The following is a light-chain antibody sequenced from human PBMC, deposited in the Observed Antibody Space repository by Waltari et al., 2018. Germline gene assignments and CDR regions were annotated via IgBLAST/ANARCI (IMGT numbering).Light chain of an antibody. Sequence: EIVLTHSPATLSVSPGERATPPCRASHGVSTKVAWYQQSPGQAPRPLIYAASSRATGVPARFGGSGSETDFTLTISGLQSEDFAVYYCQHYEGWPPWTFGQGTKV. CDR2: AAS. V-gene: IGKV3-15*01. CDR3: QHYEGWPPWT. J-gene: IGKJ1*01. CDR1: HGVSTK.